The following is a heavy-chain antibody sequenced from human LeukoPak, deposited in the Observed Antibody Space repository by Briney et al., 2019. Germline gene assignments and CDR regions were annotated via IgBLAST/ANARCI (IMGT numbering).Heavy chain of an antibody. D-gene: IGHD4-11*01. CDR3: AKDPDYGNYHPDYNCFDP. CDR1: GFTFSSYA. V-gene: IGHV3-23*01. CDR2: ISCSGGSP. Sequence: GGSLRLSCAASGFTFSSYAMSWVRQAPGRGLEWVSAISCSGGSPYYADAVKGRFTISGDNANNMFCLQMNSSRADDTALYCCAKDPDYGNYHPDYNCFDPWGQGTLVTVSS. J-gene: IGHJ5*02.